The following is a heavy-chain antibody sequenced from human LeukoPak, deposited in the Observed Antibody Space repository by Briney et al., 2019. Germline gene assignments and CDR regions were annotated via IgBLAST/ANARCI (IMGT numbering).Heavy chain of an antibody. CDR2: IIPIFGTA. CDR3: ANRVGYSAGYFDY. V-gene: IGHV1-69*13. J-gene: IGHJ4*02. CDR1: GGTFSSYA. D-gene: IGHD5-12*01. Sequence: GVSVKVSCKASGGTFSSYAISWVRQAPGQGLEWMGGIIPIFGTANYAQKFQGRVTITADESTSTAYMELSSLRSEDTAVYYCANRVGYSAGYFDYWGQGTLVTVSS.